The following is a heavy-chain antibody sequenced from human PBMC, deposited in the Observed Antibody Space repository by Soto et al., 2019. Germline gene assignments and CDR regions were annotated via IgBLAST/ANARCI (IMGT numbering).Heavy chain of an antibody. CDR3: ARDLAAAAY. Sequence: ASVKVSCKASGYISTNYYIHWVRQAPGQGLEWMAIINPLPTSGSTNYAQKFQGRVTVTRDTSTSTVYLELSSLRSDDTAVYYCARDLAAAAYWGQGTLATVSS. D-gene: IGHD6-13*01. V-gene: IGHV1-46*01. CDR1: GYISTNYY. J-gene: IGHJ4*02. CDR2: INPLPTSGST.